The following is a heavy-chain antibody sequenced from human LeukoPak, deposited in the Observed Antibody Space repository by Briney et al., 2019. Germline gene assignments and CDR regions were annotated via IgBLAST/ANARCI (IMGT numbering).Heavy chain of an antibody. J-gene: IGHJ2*01. D-gene: IGHD3-22*01. V-gene: IGHV1-18*01. CDR3: AIDQGDYHDSSGPYLRYLDL. CDR1: GDTFTSYG. Sequence: ASVSLTCKASGDTFTSYGISWVRQPPGQGLEWMGWISAYNGNTNYAQKLQGRVTMTTDTSTNTEYMELRSLRSDDTAVYYCAIDQGDYHDSSGPYLRYLDLWGRGTLVTVSS. CDR2: ISAYNGNT.